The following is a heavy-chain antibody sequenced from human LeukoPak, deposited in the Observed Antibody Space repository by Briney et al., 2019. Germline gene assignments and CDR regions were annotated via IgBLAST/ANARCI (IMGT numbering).Heavy chain of an antibody. CDR1: GGTFNSYT. CDR2: IIPIIGPP. D-gene: IGHD3-3*01. V-gene: IGHV1-69*08. Sequence: GASVTVSCTASGGTFNSYTVSWVRQAPGQGLEWMGWIIPIIGPPTYTQNFQDRVTITTDKSTSTAYMELSSLRSEDTAVYYCAKDLGTIFGVVDWGEGTLVTVSS. J-gene: IGHJ4*02. CDR3: AKDLGTIFGVVD.